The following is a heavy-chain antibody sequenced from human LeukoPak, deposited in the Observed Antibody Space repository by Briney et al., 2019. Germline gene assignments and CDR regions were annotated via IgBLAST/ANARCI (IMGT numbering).Heavy chain of an antibody. V-gene: IGHV3-9*01. CDR2: ISWNSGTI. J-gene: IGHJ4*02. D-gene: IGHD6-19*01. CDR1: GFIFNNYA. CDR3: AKDNRRHYTSGPNPDSLH. Sequence: GGSLRLSCAGSGFIFNNYAMHWVRQPPGKGLEWVSGISWNSGTIDYADSVRGRFTISRDNAKNSLYLQKDSLRVEDTAFYYCAKDNRRHYTSGPNPDSLHWGQGALVTVSS.